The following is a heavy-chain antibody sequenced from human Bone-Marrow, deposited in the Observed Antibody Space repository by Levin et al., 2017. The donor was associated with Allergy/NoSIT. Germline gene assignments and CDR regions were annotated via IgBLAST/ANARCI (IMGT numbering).Heavy chain of an antibody. CDR2: INPNSGGT. CDR3: ARPQRFLYGDNIDDWFDP. D-gene: IGHD4-17*01. CDR1: GYTFTGYY. J-gene: IGHJ5*02. Sequence: ASVKVSCKASGYTFTGYYMHWVRQAPGQGLEWMGRINPNSGGTNYAQKFQGRVTMTRDTSISTAYMELSRLRSDDTAVYYCARPQRFLYGDNIDDWFDPWGQGTLVTVSS. V-gene: IGHV1-2*06.